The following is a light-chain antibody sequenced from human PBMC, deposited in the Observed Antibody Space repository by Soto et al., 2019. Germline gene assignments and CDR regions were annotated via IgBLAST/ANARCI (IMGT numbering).Light chain of an antibody. CDR3: QQRSNWPGT. CDR2: DAS. Sequence: EIVLTQSPGTLSLSPGERATLSCRASQRISSSSLAWYQQKPGQAPRLLIYDASNRATGIPDRFSGSGSGTDFTLTISRLEPEDFAVYYCQQRSNWPGTFGQGTKVDI. J-gene: IGKJ1*01. V-gene: IGKV3D-20*02. CDR1: QRISSSS.